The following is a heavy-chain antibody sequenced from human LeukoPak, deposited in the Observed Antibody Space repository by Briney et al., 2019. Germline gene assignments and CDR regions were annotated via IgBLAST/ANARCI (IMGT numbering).Heavy chain of an antibody. CDR2: ISSSGSTI. CDR3: ARAIGGGRGYYYYMDV. J-gene: IGHJ6*03. Sequence: PGGSLRLSCAASGFTFSSYEMNWVRQAPGKGLEWVSYISSSGSTIYYADSVKGRFTISRDNAKNSLYLQMNSLRAEDTAVYYCARAIGGGRGYYYYMDVWGKGTTVTVSS. V-gene: IGHV3-48*03. D-gene: IGHD3-16*01. CDR1: GFTFSSYE.